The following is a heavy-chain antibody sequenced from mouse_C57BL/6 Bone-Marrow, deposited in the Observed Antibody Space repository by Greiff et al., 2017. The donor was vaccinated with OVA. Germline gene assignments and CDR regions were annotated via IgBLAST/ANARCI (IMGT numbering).Heavy chain of an antibody. D-gene: IGHD1-1*01. Sequence: VQLKESGPGLVAPSQSLSITCTVSGFSLTSYAISWVRQPPGKGLEWLGVIWTGGGTTYNSSLNSRLRISKDNSKSQVFLKMNSLQTDDTDRYYCARKGDYYGSSFFDYWGQGTTLTVSS. CDR1: GFSLTSYA. J-gene: IGHJ2*01. CDR3: ARKGDYYGSSFFDY. V-gene: IGHV2-9-1*01. CDR2: IWTGGGT.